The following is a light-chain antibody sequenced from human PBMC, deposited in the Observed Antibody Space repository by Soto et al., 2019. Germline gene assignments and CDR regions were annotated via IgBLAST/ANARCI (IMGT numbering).Light chain of an antibody. CDR2: DDS. J-gene: IGLJ3*02. CDR1: NIRSKS. CDR3: QVWDSGSDQGV. V-gene: IGLV3-21*02. Sequence: SYDLTQPPSVSVAPGQTARITCGGNNIRSKSVHWYQQRPGQAPVLVVCDDSDRPSGIPERFSGSNSGNTATLTISRVEAGDEADYYCQVWDSGSDQGVFGGGTQLTVL.